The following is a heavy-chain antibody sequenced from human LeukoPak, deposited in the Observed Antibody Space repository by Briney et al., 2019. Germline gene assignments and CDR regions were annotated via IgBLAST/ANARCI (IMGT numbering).Heavy chain of an antibody. V-gene: IGHV3-64*01. J-gene: IGHJ5*02. CDR3: ARASYGYGNNWFDP. CDR2: ISSNGGST. D-gene: IGHD5-18*01. CDR1: GFTVSSNY. Sequence: PGGSLRLSCAASGFTVSSNYMSWVRQAPGKGLEYVSAISSNGGSTYYANSVKGRFTISRDNSKNTVYLQMGSLRAEDMAVYYCARASYGYGNNWFDPWGQGTLVTVSS.